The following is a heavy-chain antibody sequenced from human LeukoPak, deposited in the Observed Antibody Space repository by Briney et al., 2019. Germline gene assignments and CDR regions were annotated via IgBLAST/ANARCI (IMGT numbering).Heavy chain of an antibody. CDR3: ARVIRTMVRGVIVYNWFDP. V-gene: IGHV1-8*03. D-gene: IGHD3-10*01. J-gene: IGHJ5*02. CDR1: GYTFTDFD. Sequence: ASVKVSCKASGYTFTDFDINWVRQATGQGLEWMGWMNPNTGNTGYAQKFQGRVTFTGSTSTNTAHMELSSLRSDDTAVYYCARVIRTMVRGVIVYNWFDPWGQGTPVTVSS. CDR2: MNPNTGNT.